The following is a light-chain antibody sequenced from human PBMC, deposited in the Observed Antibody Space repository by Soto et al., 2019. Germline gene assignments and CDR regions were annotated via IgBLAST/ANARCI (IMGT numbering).Light chain of an antibody. CDR1: QSVSSSY. CDR3: QQCGSSPLT. CDR2: GAS. J-gene: IGKJ4*02. Sequence: EIVLTQSPGTLSLSPGERATLSCRASQSVSSSYLAWYQQKPGQAPRLLIYGASSRATGIPERFSGSGSGTDFTLTISRLEPEDFAVYYCQQCGSSPLTFGGGTKVEIK. V-gene: IGKV3-20*01.